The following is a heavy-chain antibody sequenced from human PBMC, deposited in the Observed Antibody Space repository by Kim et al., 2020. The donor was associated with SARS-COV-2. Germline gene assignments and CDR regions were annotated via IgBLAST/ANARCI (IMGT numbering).Heavy chain of an antibody. CDR2: INSDGSST. CDR3: AMDYFYGMDV. CDR1: GFSFRTYW. V-gene: IGHV3-74*01. Sequence: GGSLRLSCAASGFSFRTYWLHWVRQAPGKGLVWVSRINSDGSSTSYADSVKGQFTMSRDNAKNTLDLQMNSLRAEDTAVYYCAMDYFYGMDVWGQGTTVTVSS. J-gene: IGHJ6*02.